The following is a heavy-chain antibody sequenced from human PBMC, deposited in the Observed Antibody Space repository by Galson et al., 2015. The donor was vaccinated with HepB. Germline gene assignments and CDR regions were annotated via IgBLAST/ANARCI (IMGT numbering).Heavy chain of an antibody. D-gene: IGHD2-15*01. V-gene: IGHV3-49*03. CDR2: IRSRTYGGTT. CDR1: GFTFGDSG. J-gene: IGHJ4*03. CDR3: TKETDCSGTSCYDY. Sequence: SLRLSCATSGFTFGDSGMGWFRQTPGKGLEWVGFIRSRTYGGTTEYAASVKGRFTISRDDSKSIAYLQMSSLQSEDTAVYYCTKETDCSGTSCYDYWGQGTLVTVPS.